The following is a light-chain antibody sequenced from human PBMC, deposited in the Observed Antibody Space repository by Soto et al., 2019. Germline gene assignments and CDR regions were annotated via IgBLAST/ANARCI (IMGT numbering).Light chain of an antibody. CDR2: GAS. CDR1: QSVSRSY. Sequence: EIVLTQSPATLSLSPGERATLSCGASQSVSRSYLAWYQQRPGLAPRLLIYGASNRATGIPDRFSGSGSGTDFPLTISRLEPEDFAVYYCQQYGDSPSFGQGTKLEIK. V-gene: IGKV3D-20*01. J-gene: IGKJ2*01. CDR3: QQYGDSPS.